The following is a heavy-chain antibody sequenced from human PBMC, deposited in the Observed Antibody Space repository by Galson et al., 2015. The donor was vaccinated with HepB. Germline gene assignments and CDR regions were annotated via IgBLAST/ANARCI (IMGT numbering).Heavy chain of an antibody. Sequence: SVKVSCKASGYTFTSYGISWVRQAPGQGLEWMGWISAYNGNTNYAQKLQGRVTMTTGTSTSTAYMELRSLRSDDTAVYYCARGGRYDSSGYYYRDLDYWGQGTLVTVSS. V-gene: IGHV1-18*04. CDR3: ARGGRYDSSGYYYRDLDY. D-gene: IGHD3-22*01. CDR1: GYTFTSYG. CDR2: ISAYNGNT. J-gene: IGHJ4*02.